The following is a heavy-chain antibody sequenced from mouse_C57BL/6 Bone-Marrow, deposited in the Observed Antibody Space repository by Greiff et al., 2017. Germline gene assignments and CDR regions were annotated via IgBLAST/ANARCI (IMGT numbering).Heavy chain of an antibody. CDR1: GFSLTSYA. D-gene: IGHD1-1*01. J-gene: IGHJ4*01. CDR2: IWPGGGT. CDR3: ARELWLLLRPYYYAKDY. Sequence: VQRVESGPGLVAPSQSLSITCTVSGFSLTSYAISWVRQPPGKGLEWLGVIWPGGGTNYNSALISRLSISKDNSKSPVFLKMSRLQTDDTARYYCARELWLLLRPYYYAKDYWGQGTSVTVSS. V-gene: IGHV2-9-1*01.